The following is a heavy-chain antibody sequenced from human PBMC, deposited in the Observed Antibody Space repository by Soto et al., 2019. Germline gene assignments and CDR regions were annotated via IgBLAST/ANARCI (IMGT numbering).Heavy chain of an antibody. CDR1: GGSISSDS. V-gene: IGHV4-59*01. CDR2: IYYSGST. Sequence: SETLSLTCTVSGGSISSDSWSWIRQPPGRGLELVGYIYYSGSTNYNPSLKSRVTISVDTSKNQFSLKLSSVTAADTAVYYCARVLNDYYYMDVWGKGTTVTVSS. CDR3: ARVLNDYYYMDV. J-gene: IGHJ6*03.